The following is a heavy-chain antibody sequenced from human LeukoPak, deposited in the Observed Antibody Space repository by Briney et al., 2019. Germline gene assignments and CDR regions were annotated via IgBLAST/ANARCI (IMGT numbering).Heavy chain of an antibody. D-gene: IGHD2-15*01. J-gene: IGHJ4*02. CDR2: INPSGGST. CDR3: ARSYCSGDSYCYYFDY. Sequence: ASVKVSCKACGYTFTSYYMHWVRQAPGQGLEWMGIINPSGGSTSYAQRFQGRVTMTRDTSTSTVYMELSSLRSEDTAVYYCARSYCSGDSYCYYFDYWGQGTLVTVSS. CDR1: GYTFTSYY. V-gene: IGHV1-46*01.